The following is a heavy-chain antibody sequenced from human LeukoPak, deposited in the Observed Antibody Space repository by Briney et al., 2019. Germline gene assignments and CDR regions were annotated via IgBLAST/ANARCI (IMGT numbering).Heavy chain of an antibody. J-gene: IGHJ4*02. Sequence: SGGSLRLSCAASGFTVSGNYMSWVRQAPGKGLEWVSVIYSGGTTYYADSVKGRFTISRDNSKNTLYLQMNSLRAEDTAVYYCARVAGYCSSTSCRYFDYWGQGTLVTVSS. CDR3: ARVAGYCSSTSCRYFDY. D-gene: IGHD2-2*01. CDR2: IYSGGTT. V-gene: IGHV3-66*01. CDR1: GFTVSGNY.